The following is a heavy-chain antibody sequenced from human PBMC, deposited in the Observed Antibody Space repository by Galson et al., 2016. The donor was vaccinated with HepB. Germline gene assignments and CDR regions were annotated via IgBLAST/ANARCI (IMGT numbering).Heavy chain of an antibody. Sequence: SLRLSCAASGFTFSSYSMNWVRQAPGKGLEWVSSISSSSTYIYYADSVTGRFTISRDNAKNSLYLQMNNLRAEDTAVYYCARDRVIMSGGGIATAYYYYGMDISGQGTTVTASS. CDR1: GFTFSSYS. J-gene: IGHJ6*02. V-gene: IGHV3-21*01. CDR3: ARDRVIMSGGGIATAYYYYGMDI. CDR2: ISSSSTYI. D-gene: IGHD3-16*02.